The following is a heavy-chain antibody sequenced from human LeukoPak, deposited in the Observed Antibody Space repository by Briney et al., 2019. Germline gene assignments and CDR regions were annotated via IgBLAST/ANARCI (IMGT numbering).Heavy chain of an antibody. CDR3: AKHLRPTLITPDI. CDR2: IAYDGNNK. CDR1: GFTFSSYG. D-gene: IGHD4-17*01. J-gene: IGHJ3*02. V-gene: IGHV3-30*18. Sequence: GRSLRLSCAASGFTFSSYGVRWVRQAPGKGREWLAVIAYDGNNKYYADSVKGRFTISRHNSTSTLYIQMNSPRGEDTAVYYCAKHLRPTLITPDIWGRRKMVTVSS.